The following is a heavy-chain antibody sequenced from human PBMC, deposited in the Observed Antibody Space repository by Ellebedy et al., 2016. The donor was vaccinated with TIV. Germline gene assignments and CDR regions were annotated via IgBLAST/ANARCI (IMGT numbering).Heavy chain of an antibody. Sequence: GESLKISCAASGFMFTNFRMNWVRQAPGKGLEWISSISGNVQYINYRDSVKGRFITSRDNAKKSLCLQMDSLRAEDTAVYYCARDRGEGRIFSFFDLWGQGTLVTVSS. CDR3: ARDRGEGRIFSFFDL. D-gene: IGHD3-16*01. CDR2: ISGNVQYI. CDR1: GFMFTNFR. J-gene: IGHJ4*02. V-gene: IGHV3-21*01.